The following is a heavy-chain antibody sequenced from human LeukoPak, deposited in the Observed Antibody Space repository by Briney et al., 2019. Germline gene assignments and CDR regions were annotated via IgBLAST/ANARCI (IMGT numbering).Heavy chain of an antibody. Sequence: PSETLSLTCAVSGGSISSSNWWSWVRQPPGKRLEWIGEIYHSGNTNYNPSLKSRVTISVDKSKNQFSLKLSSVTAADTAVYYCARFIAAAGTFDYWGQGTLVTVSS. V-gene: IGHV4-4*02. J-gene: IGHJ4*02. CDR3: ARFIAAAGTFDY. D-gene: IGHD6-13*01. CDR1: GGSISSSNW. CDR2: IYHSGNT.